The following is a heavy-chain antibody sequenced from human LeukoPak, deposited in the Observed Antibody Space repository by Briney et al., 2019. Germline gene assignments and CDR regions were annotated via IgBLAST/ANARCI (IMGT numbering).Heavy chain of an antibody. J-gene: IGHJ6*02. CDR2: ISAYNGNT. CDR1: GYTFTSYG. V-gene: IGHV1-18*01. Sequence: ASVKVSCKASGYTFTSYGISWVRQAPGQGLEWMGWISAYNGNTNYAQKLQGRVTVTTDTSTSTAYMELRSLRSDDTAVYYCARDHNYYYYYGMDVWGQGTTVTVSS. CDR3: ARDHNYYYYYGMDV.